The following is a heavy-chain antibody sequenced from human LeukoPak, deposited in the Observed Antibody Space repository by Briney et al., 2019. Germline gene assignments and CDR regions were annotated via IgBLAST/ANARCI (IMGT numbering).Heavy chain of an antibody. CDR3: VRLGDSKGVDY. CDR2: INHSGST. D-gene: IGHD3-22*01. V-gene: IGHV4-34*01. J-gene: IGHJ4*02. CDR1: DGSFSGYY. Sequence: KPSETLSLTCAVYDGSFSGYYWSWIRQPPGKGLEWIGEINHSGSTNYNPSLKSRVTISVDTSKNQFSLKLSSVTAADTAVYYCVRLGDSKGVDYWGQGTLVTVSS.